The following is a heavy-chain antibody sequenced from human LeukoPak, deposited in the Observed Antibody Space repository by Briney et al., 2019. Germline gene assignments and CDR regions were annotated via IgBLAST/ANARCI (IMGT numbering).Heavy chain of an antibody. D-gene: IGHD1-26*01. CDR3: AMGVGTSAFDI. Sequence: ASVKVSCKTSGYTFISYYIHWVRQAPGQGLEWMGTINPNSGSTTYAQKVQDGATMTRDASTSTVHMELSSLRSEDTAVYYCAMGVGTSAFDIWGQGTMVTVSS. J-gene: IGHJ3*02. V-gene: IGHV1-46*01. CDR1: GYTFISYY. CDR2: INPNSGST.